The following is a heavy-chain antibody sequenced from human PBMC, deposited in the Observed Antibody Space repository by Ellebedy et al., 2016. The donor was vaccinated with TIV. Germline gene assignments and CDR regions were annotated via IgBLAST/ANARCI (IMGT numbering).Heavy chain of an antibody. J-gene: IGHJ4*02. D-gene: IGHD4-11*01. CDR2: IIPIFGTA. CDR1: GGTFSSYA. Sequence: SVKVSXXASGGTFSSYAISWVRQAPGQGLEWMGGIIPIFGTANYAQKFQGRVTITADESTSTAYMELSSLRSEDTAVYYCARDGGYSNWDFDYWGQGTLVTVSS. CDR3: ARDGGYSNWDFDY. V-gene: IGHV1-69*13.